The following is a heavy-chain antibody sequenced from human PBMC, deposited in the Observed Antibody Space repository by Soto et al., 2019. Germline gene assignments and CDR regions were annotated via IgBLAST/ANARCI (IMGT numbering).Heavy chain of an antibody. D-gene: IGHD2-15*01. CDR3: GGICSGGGCPPRAVYAFDI. CDR2: MNPNSGKT. V-gene: IGHV1-8*02. J-gene: IGHJ3*02. Sequence: ASVKVSCKASGYTFSSYAISWVRQAPGQGLEWMGWMNPNSGKTSYAQKFQGRVTMTRDNSTSTAYMELSSLRSEDTAVYYCGGICSGGGCPPRAVYAFDIWGQGTMVTVSS. CDR1: GYTFSSYA.